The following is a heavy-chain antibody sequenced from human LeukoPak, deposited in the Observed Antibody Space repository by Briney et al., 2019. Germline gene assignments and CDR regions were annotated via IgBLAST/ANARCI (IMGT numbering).Heavy chain of an antibody. V-gene: IGHV3-23*01. J-gene: IGHJ4*02. D-gene: IGHD6-19*01. CDR1: GFSFSNYW. CDR2: ISGSGGST. CDR3: AKDMSSGWYDY. Sequence: GGSLRLSCAASGFSFSNYWMSWVRQAPGKGLEWVSAISGSGGSTYYADSVKGRFTISRDNSKNTLYLQMNSLRAEDTAVYYCAKDMSSGWYDYWGQGTLVTVSS.